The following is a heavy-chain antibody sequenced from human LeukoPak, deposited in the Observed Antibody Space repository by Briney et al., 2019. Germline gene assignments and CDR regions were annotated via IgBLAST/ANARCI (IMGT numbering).Heavy chain of an antibody. CDR2: ISGSGDNT. CDR3: AKDRGY. CDR1: GFTFSSFP. V-gene: IGHV3-23*01. Sequence: GGSLRVSCAASGFTFSSFPMSWVRQAPGKGLEWVSAISGSGDNTYYADSVRGRFTISRDNSKNTLYLQMNSLRAGDTAVYYCAKDRGYWGQGTLVTVSS. J-gene: IGHJ4*02.